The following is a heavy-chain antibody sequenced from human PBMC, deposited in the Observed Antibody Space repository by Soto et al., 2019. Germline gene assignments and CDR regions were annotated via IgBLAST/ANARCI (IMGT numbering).Heavy chain of an antibody. CDR1: GFTFTSSA. CDR3: AADYQDYCSGGSCYSF. Sequence: ASVKVSCKASGFTFTSSAVQWVRQARGQRLEWIGWIVVGSGNTNYAQKFQERVTITRDMSTSTAYMELSSLRSEDTAVYYCAADYQDYCSGGSCYSFWGQGTLVTVSS. J-gene: IGHJ4*02. D-gene: IGHD2-15*01. CDR2: IVVGSGNT. V-gene: IGHV1-58*01.